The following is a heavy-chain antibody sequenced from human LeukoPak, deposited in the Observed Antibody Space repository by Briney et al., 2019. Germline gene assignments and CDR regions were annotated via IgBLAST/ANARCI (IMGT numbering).Heavy chain of an antibody. V-gene: IGHV4-59*01. J-gene: IGHJ4*02. D-gene: IGHD6-13*01. CDR2: IYYSGST. CDR1: GGSINTYY. Sequence: SETLSLTCTVSGGSINTYYWSWIRQPPGKGLEWIGYIYYSGSTNYNPSLKSRVTISVDTSKNQFSLKLSSVTAADTAVYYCAREGYSSFDYWGQGTLVTVSS. CDR3: AREGYSSFDY.